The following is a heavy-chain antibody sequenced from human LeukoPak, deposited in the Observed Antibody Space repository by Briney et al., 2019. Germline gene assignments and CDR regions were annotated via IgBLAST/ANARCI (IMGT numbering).Heavy chain of an antibody. J-gene: IGHJ5*02. CDR3: ARMVRGVMGWFDP. CDR2: IYYSGST. Sequence: PSETLSLTCTVSGGSISSYYWSWIRQPPGKGLEWIGYIYYSGSTNYNPSLKSRVTISVDTSKNQFSLKLSSVTAADTAVYYCARMVRGVMGWFDPWGQGTLVTVSS. D-gene: IGHD3-10*01. V-gene: IGHV4-59*08. CDR1: GGSISSYY.